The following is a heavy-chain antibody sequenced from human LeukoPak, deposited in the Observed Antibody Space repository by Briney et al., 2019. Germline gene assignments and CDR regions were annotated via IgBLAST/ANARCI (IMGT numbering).Heavy chain of an antibody. CDR1: GFTFSSYA. Sequence: SGGSLKLSCAASGFTFSSYAIHWVRQAPGKGLEWVAVISYDGSNKYYADSVKGRFTISRDNSKNTLYLQMNSLRAEDTAVYYCARDQFTNGGKKDYWGQGTLVTVSS. D-gene: IGHD2-2*01. J-gene: IGHJ4*02. CDR3: ARDQFTNGGKKDY. CDR2: ISYDGSNK. V-gene: IGHV3-30-3*01.